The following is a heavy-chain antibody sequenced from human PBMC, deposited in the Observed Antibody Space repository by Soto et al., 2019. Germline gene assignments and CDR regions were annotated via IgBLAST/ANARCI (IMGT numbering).Heavy chain of an antibody. V-gene: IGHV3-74*01. J-gene: IGHJ4*02. CDR3: ARGCSNGSCFGSF. CDR1: GFTFSSYW. D-gene: IGHD2-8*01. CDR2: INRDGSST. Sequence: PGGSLRLSCAASGFTFSSYWMHWVRQAPGKGLVWVSRINRDGSSTNYADSVKGRLTISRDNAKNTLYLQMNSLRAEDTAVYYCARGCSNGSCFGSFWGQGTLVTVSS.